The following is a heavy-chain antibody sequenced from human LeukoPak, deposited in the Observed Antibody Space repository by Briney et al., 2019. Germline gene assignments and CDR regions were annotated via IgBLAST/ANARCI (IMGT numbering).Heavy chain of an antibody. CDR1: GCTFTSYS. D-gene: IGHD1-26*01. Sequence: GGSLRLSCAASGCTFTSYSMNWVRQAPGKGLEWVSTISGGGGSTYYADSVKGRFTISRDNSKNTLYLQVNSLRAEDTAVYYCAKGGKWDVTPFDYWGQGTLVTVSS. CDR2: ISGGGGST. V-gene: IGHV3-23*01. J-gene: IGHJ4*02. CDR3: AKGGKWDVTPFDY.